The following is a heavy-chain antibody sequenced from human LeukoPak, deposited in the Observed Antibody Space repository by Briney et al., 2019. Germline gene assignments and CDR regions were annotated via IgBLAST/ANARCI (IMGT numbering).Heavy chain of an antibody. Sequence: GGSLRLSCAASGFTFSSNWMSWVRQAPGKGLEWVGNIKEDGSEIYYADSVKGRFTISRDNAKNSLYLQMNSLRAEDTAVYYCSSGGAFDYWGQGSLVTASS. D-gene: IGHD1-26*01. CDR2: IKEDGSEI. J-gene: IGHJ4*02. V-gene: IGHV3-7*01. CDR3: SSGGAFDY. CDR1: GFTFSSNW.